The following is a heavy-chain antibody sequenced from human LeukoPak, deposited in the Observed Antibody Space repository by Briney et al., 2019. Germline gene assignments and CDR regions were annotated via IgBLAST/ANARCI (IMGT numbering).Heavy chain of an antibody. CDR2: ISGSGGST. D-gene: IGHD3-22*01. CDR1: GFTFSSYA. Sequence: PGGSLRLSCVASGFTFSSYAMSWVRQAPGKGLEWVSAISGSGGSTYYADSVKGRFTISRDNSKNTLYLQMNSLRAEDTAVYYCAKGRYYDSSGYYYAPFDAFDIWGQGTMVTVSS. CDR3: AKGRYYDSSGYYYAPFDAFDI. J-gene: IGHJ3*02. V-gene: IGHV3-23*01.